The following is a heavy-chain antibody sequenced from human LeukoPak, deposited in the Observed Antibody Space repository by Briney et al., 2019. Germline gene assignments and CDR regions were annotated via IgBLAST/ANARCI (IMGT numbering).Heavy chain of an antibody. CDR1: GASITDDH. V-gene: IGHV4-59*01. CDR2: SYPSGNS. J-gene: IGHJ2*01. D-gene: IGHD3-9*01. Sequence: SETLSLTCTVSGASITDDHWSWIRQPPGKGLEWIGYSYPSGNSNYNPSLESRVTISADTSKNQISLNLRSVTAADTAVYYCARDSAHVPGYHHWYFDLWGRGTLVIVSS. CDR3: ARDSAHVPGYHHWYFDL.